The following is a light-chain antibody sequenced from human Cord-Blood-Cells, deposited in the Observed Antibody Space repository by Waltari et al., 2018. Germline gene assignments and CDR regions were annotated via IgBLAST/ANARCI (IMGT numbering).Light chain of an antibody. CDR3: SSYTSSSTLV. Sequence: QSALTQPASVSGSPGQSITISCTGTSSYVGGYNYVSWDQQPPGKAPKPMIYAVSKRPSGVSNRFSGSKAGNTASLTISGLQAEDEADYYCSSYTSSSTLVFGGGTKLTVL. J-gene: IGLJ2*01. CDR2: AVS. V-gene: IGLV2-14*01. CDR1: SSYVGGYNY.